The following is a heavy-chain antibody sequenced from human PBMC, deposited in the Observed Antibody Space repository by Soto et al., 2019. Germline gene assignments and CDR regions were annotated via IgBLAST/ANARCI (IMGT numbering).Heavy chain of an antibody. J-gene: IGHJ3*02. Sequence: SETLSLTCAVSGGSISSSNWWSWVRQPPGKGLEWIGEIYHSGSTNYNPSLKSRVTISVDKSKNQFSLKLSSVTAADTAVYYCASSETRGPVTARAFDIWGQGTMVTVSS. D-gene: IGHD2-21*02. CDR2: IYHSGST. CDR3: ASSETRGPVTARAFDI. V-gene: IGHV4-4*02. CDR1: GGSISSSNW.